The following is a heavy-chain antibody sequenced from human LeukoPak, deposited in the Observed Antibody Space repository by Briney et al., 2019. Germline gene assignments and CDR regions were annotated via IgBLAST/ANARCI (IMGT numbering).Heavy chain of an antibody. J-gene: IGHJ4*02. CDR2: INHSGST. CDR1: GGSFSGYY. CDR3: ARGGRYYGVSLGY. D-gene: IGHD4-17*01. Sequence: SETLSLTCAVYGGSFSGYYWSWIRQPPRKGLKGIGEINHSGSTNYNPSLKSRVTISVDTSKNQFSLKLSSVTAADTAVYYCARGGRYYGVSLGYWGQGTLVTVSS. V-gene: IGHV4-34*01.